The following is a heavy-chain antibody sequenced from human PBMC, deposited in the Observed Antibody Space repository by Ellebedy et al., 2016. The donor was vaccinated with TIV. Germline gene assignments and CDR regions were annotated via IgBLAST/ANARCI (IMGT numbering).Heavy chain of an antibody. Sequence: SETLSLTCTVSGGSVSSASYYWSWIRQPPEKGLEWIGYIDYDGNTNYNPSLKSRVSISEDTSKNQFSLQLTSVTAADTAVYYCARGYDSSGYQRHSCFDPWGQGTLVTVSS. V-gene: IGHV4-61*01. CDR3: ARGYDSSGYQRHSCFDP. CDR1: GGSVSSASYY. D-gene: IGHD3-22*01. CDR2: IDYDGNT. J-gene: IGHJ5*02.